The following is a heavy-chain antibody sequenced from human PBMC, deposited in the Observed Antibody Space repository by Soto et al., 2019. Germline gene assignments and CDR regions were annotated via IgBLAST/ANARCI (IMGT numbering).Heavy chain of an antibody. V-gene: IGHV1-69*13. J-gene: IGHJ6*02. CDR1: GGTFSSYA. Sequence: GASVKVSCKASGGTFSSYAISWVRQAPGQGLEWMGGSIPIFGTANYAQKFQGRVTITADESTSTAYMELSSLRSEDTAVYYCASDQAVNYGMDVWGQGTTVTVSS. D-gene: IGHD4-17*01. CDR3: ASDQAVNYGMDV. CDR2: SIPIFGTA.